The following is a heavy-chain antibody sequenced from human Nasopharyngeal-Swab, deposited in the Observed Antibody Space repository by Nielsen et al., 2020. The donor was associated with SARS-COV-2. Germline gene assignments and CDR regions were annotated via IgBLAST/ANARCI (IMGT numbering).Heavy chain of an antibody. Sequence: GGSLRLSCAASGFTFSSYWMSWVRQAPGKGLEWVANIKQDGSEKYYVDSVKGRFTTSRDNAKNSLYLQMNSLRAEDTAVYYCARDASRGYSYGHFDYWGQGTLVTVSS. D-gene: IGHD5-18*01. CDR1: GFTFSSYW. CDR2: IKQDGSEK. CDR3: ARDASRGYSYGHFDY. V-gene: IGHV3-7*01. J-gene: IGHJ4*02.